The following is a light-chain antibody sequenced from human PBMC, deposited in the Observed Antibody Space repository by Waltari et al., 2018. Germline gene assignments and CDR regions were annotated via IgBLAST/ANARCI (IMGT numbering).Light chain of an antibody. Sequence: QSVLTQPPSVSGAPGQRVTIPCTGSSSNIGSPYNVHWYQQLPGTAPKLLIYHDSQRPSGVPDLFSGSRSGTSASLAITGLLAEDEAEYYCQSYDSGLIAGVFGGGTKVTVL. J-gene: IGLJ3*02. CDR3: QSYDSGLIAGV. V-gene: IGLV1-40*01. CDR2: HDS. CDR1: SSNIGSPYN.